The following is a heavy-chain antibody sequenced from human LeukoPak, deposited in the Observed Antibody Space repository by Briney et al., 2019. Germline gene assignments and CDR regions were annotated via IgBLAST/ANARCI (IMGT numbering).Heavy chain of an antibody. CDR2: IDSDTYGNTI. CDR1: GFTFSNNW. D-gene: IGHD4-17*01. CDR3: ARDRDYAFDY. Sequence: GGSLRLSCAASGFTFSNNWMHWVRQAPGKGLEWISYIDSDTYGNTIYYPHTVKGRFTISRDNAKNSLYLQMDSLRDEDTAVYYCARDRDYAFDYWGQGTLVTVSS. V-gene: IGHV3-48*02. J-gene: IGHJ4*02.